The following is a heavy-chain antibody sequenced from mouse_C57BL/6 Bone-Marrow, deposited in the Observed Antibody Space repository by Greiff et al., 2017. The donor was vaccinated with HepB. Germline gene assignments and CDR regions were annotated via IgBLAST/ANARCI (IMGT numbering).Heavy chain of an antibody. CDR3: ARGLITTGPRFAY. D-gene: IGHD1-1*01. CDR2: IDPSDSYT. J-gene: IGHJ3*01. Sequence: VQLQQPGAELVRPGTSVKLSCKASGYTFTSYWMHWVKQRPGQGLEWIGVIDPSDSYTNYNQKFKGKATLTVDTSSSTAYMQLSSLTSEDSAVYYCARGLITTGPRFAYWGQGTLVTVSA. CDR1: GYTFTSYW. V-gene: IGHV1-59*01.